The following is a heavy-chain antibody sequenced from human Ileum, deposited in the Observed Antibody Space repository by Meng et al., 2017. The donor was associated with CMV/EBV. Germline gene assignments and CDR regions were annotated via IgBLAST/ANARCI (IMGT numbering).Heavy chain of an antibody. CDR3: IRDASPGGADY. D-gene: IGHD3-10*01. Sequence: GGSLRLSCVGSGFTSPIYGLHWVRQAPGKGLEWVSGIYGNCAKIDYADSVKGRFTIYRGNAKDSLYLQMNSLRIEDTAVYFCIRDASPGGADYWGQGTLVTVSS. CDR2: IYGNCAKI. V-gene: IGHV3-9*02. CDR1: GFTSPIYG. J-gene: IGHJ4*02.